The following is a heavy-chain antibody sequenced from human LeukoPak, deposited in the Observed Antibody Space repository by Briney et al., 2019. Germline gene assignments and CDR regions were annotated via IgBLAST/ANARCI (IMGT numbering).Heavy chain of an antibody. CDR1: GFTVSSKY. CDR2: IYSGGST. D-gene: IGHD6-13*01. J-gene: IGHJ4*02. Sequence: GGSLRLSCAASGFTVSSKYMSWVRQAPGKGLEWVSVIYSGGSTYSADSVKDRFTISRDNSKNTLFLQMNSLRAEDTAVYYCATGAQLDLTFLMYWGQGTLVTVSS. V-gene: IGHV3-66*01. CDR3: ATGAQLDLTFLMY.